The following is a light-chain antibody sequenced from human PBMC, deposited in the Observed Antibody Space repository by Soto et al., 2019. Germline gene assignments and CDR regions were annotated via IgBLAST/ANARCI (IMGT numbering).Light chain of an antibody. J-gene: IGKJ3*01. CDR2: DAF. Sequence: EIVLTQSPATLSLSPGERATLSCRASQSVSSYLAWYQQKPGQAPRLLIYDAFNRATGIPARFSGSGSGTAFTLTISSLEPEDSADHYRPQAGAFGPGTKVDSK. CDR3: PQAGA. V-gene: IGKV3-11*01. CDR1: QSVSSY.